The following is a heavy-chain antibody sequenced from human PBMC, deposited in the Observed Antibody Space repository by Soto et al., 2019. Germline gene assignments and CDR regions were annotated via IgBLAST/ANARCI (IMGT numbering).Heavy chain of an antibody. CDR2: INGDGSIT. CDR1: EFTFSSYW. CDR3: TRDPYVLRFLEWLPPGGEYAMDV. D-gene: IGHD3-3*01. V-gene: IGHV3-74*01. Sequence: EVQLVESGGGLVQPGGSLRLSCAASEFTFSSYWMHWVRQAPGEGLVWVSRINGDGSITTYADSVKGRFSISRDNAKNSLYLQMNSLRAEDTAVYYCTRDPYVLRFLEWLPPGGEYAMDVWGQGTTVTVSS. J-gene: IGHJ6*02.